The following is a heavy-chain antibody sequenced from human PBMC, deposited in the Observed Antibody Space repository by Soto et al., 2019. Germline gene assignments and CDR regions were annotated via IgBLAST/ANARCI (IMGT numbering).Heavy chain of an antibody. CDR1: GFTFSSYG. D-gene: IGHD2-15*01. CDR2: IWYDGSNK. V-gene: IGHV3-33*01. CDR3: ARDVYCSGGSCYSNYYYGMDV. Sequence: PGGSLRLSYAAAGFTFSSYGMHWVRQAPGKGLEWVAVIWYDGSNKYYADSVKGRFTISRDNSKNTLYLQMNSLRAEDTAVYYCARDVYCSGGSCYSNYYYGMDVWGQGTTVTVSS. J-gene: IGHJ6*02.